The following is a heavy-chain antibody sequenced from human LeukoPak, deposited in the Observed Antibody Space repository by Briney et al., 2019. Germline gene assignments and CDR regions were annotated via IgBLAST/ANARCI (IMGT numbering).Heavy chain of an antibody. CDR1: GYTFTGYY. V-gene: IGHV1-2*02. D-gene: IGHD5-24*01. J-gene: IGHJ3*02. CDR2: INPNSGGT. Sequence: GASVKVSCKASGYTFTGYYIHWVRQAPGQGLEWMGWINPNSGGTNSARRFQGRVTMTRDTSISTAYVELSSLRSDDTALYYCARVADGYNYGAFDIWGRGTVVTVSS. CDR3: ARVADGYNYGAFDI.